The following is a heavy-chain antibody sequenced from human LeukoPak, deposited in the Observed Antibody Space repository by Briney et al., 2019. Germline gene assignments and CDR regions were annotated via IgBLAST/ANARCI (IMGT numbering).Heavy chain of an antibody. J-gene: IGHJ3*02. Sequence: SETLSLTCTVSGYSISSGYYWGWIRQPPGKGLEWIGYIYYSGSTNYNPSLKSRVTISVDTSKNQFSLKLSSVTAADTAVYYCARDSIVATVNDAFDIWGQGTMVTVSS. CDR1: GYSISSGYY. CDR2: IYYSGST. CDR3: ARDSIVATVNDAFDI. D-gene: IGHD5-12*01. V-gene: IGHV4-61*01.